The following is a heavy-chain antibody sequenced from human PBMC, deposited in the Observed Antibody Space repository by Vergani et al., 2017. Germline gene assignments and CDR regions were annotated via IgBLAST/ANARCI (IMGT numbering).Heavy chain of an antibody. J-gene: IGHJ6*02. CDR2: IGSSGPYI. D-gene: IGHD3-10*01. Sequence: VQLVVSGGGLVKPGGSLRLFCAASGFTFSDFSMSWVRQAPGKGLEWVAFIGSSGPYINYADSVKGRFIISRDNTNISLFLQLRSLRAEDAAVYYCARGFTSCGCRDNYGMDVWGQGGTVTDSS. CDR3: ARGFTSCGCRDNYGMDV. CDR1: GFTFSDFS. V-gene: IGHV3-21*06.